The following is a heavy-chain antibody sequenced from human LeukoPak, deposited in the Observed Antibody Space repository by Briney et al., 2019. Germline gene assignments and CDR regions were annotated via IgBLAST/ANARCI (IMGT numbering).Heavy chain of an antibody. D-gene: IGHD1-26*01. J-gene: IGHJ4*02. CDR1: GFSFNGYG. Sequence: GGSLRLSCAASGFSFNGYGMHWVRQAPGKGLEWVAMIYYDGSVRHYEDSVKGRFTISRDNTKNMLFLQMDSLRAEDTAVYYCARHGSGRNNFDPLDHWGQGTLVPSPQ. CDR3: ARHGSGRNNFDPLDH. CDR2: IYYDGSVR. V-gene: IGHV3-33*01.